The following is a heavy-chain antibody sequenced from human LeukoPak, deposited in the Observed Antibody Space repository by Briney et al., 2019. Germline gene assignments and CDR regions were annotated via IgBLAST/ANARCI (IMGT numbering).Heavy chain of an antibody. V-gene: IGHV3-23*01. CDR1: GLTLSNYG. CDR2: ISDSGGST. CDR3: AKRGIVIRAVIIVGFHKEAYYFDY. Sequence: GGSRRLSCAVSGLTLSNYGMSWVRQAPGKGLEWVAGISDSGGSTNYADSVKGRFTISRDNPKNTLYLQMNSLRAEDTAVYFCAKRGIVIRAVIIVGFHKEAYYFDYWGQGALVTVSS. D-gene: IGHD3-10*01. J-gene: IGHJ4*02.